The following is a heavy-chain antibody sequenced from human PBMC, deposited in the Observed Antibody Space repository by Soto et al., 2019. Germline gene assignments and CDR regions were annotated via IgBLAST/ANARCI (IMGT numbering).Heavy chain of an antibody. V-gene: IGHV3-33*01. CDR3: ARAERYYFDY. J-gene: IGHJ4*02. CDR2: IWYDGSNK. Sequence: GGSLRLSCAASGFTFSSYGMHWVRQAPGKGLEWVAVIWYDGSNKYYADSVKGRLTISRDNSKNTPYLQMNSLRAEDTAVYYCARAERYYFDYWGQGTLVTVSS. CDR1: GFTFSSYG.